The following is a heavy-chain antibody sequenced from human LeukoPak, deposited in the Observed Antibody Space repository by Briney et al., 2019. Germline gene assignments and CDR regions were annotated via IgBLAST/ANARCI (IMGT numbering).Heavy chain of an antibody. CDR3: ARGYDFWSGYYYYFDY. CDR1: GGSISSGGYY. J-gene: IGHJ4*02. CDR2: IYYSGST. V-gene: IGHV4-31*03. Sequence: SETLSLTCTVSGGSISSGGYYWSWIRQHPGKGLEWIGYIYYSGSTYYNPSLKCRVTISVDTSKNQFSLKLSSVTAADTAVYYCARGYDFWSGYYYYFDYWGQGTLVTVSS. D-gene: IGHD3-3*01.